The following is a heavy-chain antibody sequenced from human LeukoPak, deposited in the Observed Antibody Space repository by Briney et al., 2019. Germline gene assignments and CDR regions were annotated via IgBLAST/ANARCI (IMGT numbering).Heavy chain of an antibody. CDR3: AREPAGLWYFDL. CDR1: GGSISSGAYY. CDR2: IYSSGTT. J-gene: IGHJ2*01. Sequence: SETLSLTCTVSGGSISSGAYYWSWIRQHPGKGLERMGYIYSSGTTYYNPSLKSRVTLSVDTSKTQFSLNLTSVTAADTAVYYCAREPAGLWYFDLWGRGTLVTVSS. V-gene: IGHV4-31*03.